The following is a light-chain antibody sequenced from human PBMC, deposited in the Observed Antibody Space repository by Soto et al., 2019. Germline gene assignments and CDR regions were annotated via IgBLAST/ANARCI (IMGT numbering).Light chain of an antibody. V-gene: IGKV3-20*01. CDR1: QSVRNSY. Sequence: EIVLTQSPGTLSLSPGERATLSCRASQSVRNSYLAWYQQKPGQAPRLLIYGASSRATGIPDRFSGSGSGTDFTLTISRLEPEDFAVYYCQQYGSSPQNHFGQGTKLEIK. CDR2: GAS. J-gene: IGKJ2*01. CDR3: QQYGSSPQNH.